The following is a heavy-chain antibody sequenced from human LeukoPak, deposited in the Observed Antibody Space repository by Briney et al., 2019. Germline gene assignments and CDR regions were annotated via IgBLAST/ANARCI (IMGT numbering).Heavy chain of an antibody. Sequence: ASVTVSCKASGYTLTGYYMHWVRQAPGQGLEWMGWINPNSGGTNYAQKFQGRVTMTRDTSISTAYMELSRLRSDDTAVYYCARTREYSYGLDAFDIWGQGTMVTVSS. CDR1: GYTLTGYY. D-gene: IGHD5-18*01. CDR2: INPNSGGT. J-gene: IGHJ3*02. V-gene: IGHV1-2*02. CDR3: ARTREYSYGLDAFDI.